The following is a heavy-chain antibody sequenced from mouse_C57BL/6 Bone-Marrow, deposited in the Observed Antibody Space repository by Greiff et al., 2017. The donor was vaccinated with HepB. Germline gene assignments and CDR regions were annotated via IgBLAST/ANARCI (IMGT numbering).Heavy chain of an antibody. CDR2: ISSGGDYI. CDR1: GFTFSSYA. CDR3: TRDGGDYDVDYAMDY. V-gene: IGHV5-9-1*02. D-gene: IGHD2-4*01. J-gene: IGHJ4*01. Sequence: EVKLVESGEGLVKPGGSLKLSCAASGFTFSSYAMSWVRQTPEKRLEWVAYISSGGDYIYYADTVKGRFTISRDNARNTLYLQMSSLKSEDTAMYYCTRDGGDYDVDYAMDYWGQGTSVTVSS.